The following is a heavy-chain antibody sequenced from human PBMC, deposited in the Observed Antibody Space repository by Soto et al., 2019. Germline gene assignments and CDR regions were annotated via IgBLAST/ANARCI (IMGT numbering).Heavy chain of an antibody. J-gene: IGHJ5*01. CDR3: ARGSSFYSGISGVDS. V-gene: IGHV3-33*01. CDR2: IWYDGSNK. Sequence: GGSLRLSCAASGFTFSSYGMHWVRQAPGKGLEWVAVIWYDGSNKYYADSVKGRFTISRDNSKNTLYLQMNSLRAEDTAVYYCARGSSFYSGISGVDSWGQGTLVTVSS. D-gene: IGHD1-26*01. CDR1: GFTFSSYG.